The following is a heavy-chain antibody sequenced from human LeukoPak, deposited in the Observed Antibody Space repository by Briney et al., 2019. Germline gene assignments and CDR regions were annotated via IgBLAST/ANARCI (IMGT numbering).Heavy chain of an antibody. J-gene: IGHJ6*02. CDR3: ARFRSKYSPYYYYVMDV. D-gene: IGHD4-11*01. CDR1: GFTFSSYA. V-gene: IGHV3-23*01. Sequence: GGSLRLSCAASGFTFSSYAMSWVRQAPGKGLEWVSAISGSGGSTYYGDPVKGRFAISRDNSNNTLYLQMNSLRREDTAVYYCARFRSKYSPYYYYVMDVWGQGTTVSVSS. CDR2: ISGSGGST.